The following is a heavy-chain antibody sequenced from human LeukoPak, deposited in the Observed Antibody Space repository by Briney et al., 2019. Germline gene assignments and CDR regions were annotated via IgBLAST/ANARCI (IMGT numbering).Heavy chain of an antibody. D-gene: IGHD3-22*01. CDR1: GGSISSGGYS. CDR2: IYHSGST. V-gene: IGHV4-30-2*05. Sequence: SETLSLTCAVSGGSISSGGYSWSWIRQPPGKGLEWIGYIYHSGSTYYNPSLKSRVTISVDTSKNQFSLKLSSVTAADTAVYYCAREITTDWFDPWGQGTLVTVSS. CDR3: AREITTDWFDP. J-gene: IGHJ5*02.